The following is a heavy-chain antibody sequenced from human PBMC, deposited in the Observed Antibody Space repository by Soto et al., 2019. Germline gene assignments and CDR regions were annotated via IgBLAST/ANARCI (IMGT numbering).Heavy chain of an antibody. J-gene: IGHJ4*02. CDR2: ISSSSSYI. Sequence: EVQLVESGGGLVKPGGSLRLSCAASGFTFSSYSMNWVRQAPGKGLEWVSSISSSSSYIYNADSVKGRFTISRDNARNSLYLQMNSLRAEDTAMYYCARGPYGSGTYSYFDYWGQGTLVTVSS. CDR1: GFTFSSYS. CDR3: ARGPYGSGTYSYFDY. V-gene: IGHV3-21*01. D-gene: IGHD3-10*01.